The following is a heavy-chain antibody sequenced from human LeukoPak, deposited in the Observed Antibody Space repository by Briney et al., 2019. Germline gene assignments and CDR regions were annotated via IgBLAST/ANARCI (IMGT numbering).Heavy chain of an antibody. CDR2: ISSSSSYI. CDR1: GFTFSTYS. V-gene: IGHV3-21*04. CDR3: ARARGYSGYASGGYYYYYMDV. D-gene: IGHD5-12*01. J-gene: IGHJ6*03. Sequence: GGSLRLSCAASGFTFSTYSMNWVRQAPGKGLEWVSSISSSSSYIYYADSVKGRFTISRDNAKNSLYLQMNSLRAEDTAVYYCARARGYSGYASGGYYYYYMDVWGKGTTVTISS.